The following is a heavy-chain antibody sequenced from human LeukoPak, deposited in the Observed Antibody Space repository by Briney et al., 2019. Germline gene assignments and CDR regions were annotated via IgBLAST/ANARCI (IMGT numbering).Heavy chain of an antibody. Sequence: ASVKVSCKASGYTFTSYGISWVRQAPGQGLEWMGWISAYNGNTNYAQKLQGRVTMTTDTSTSTAYMELRSLRSEDTAVYYCATVIRVIMAFDYWGQGTLVTVSS. CDR3: ATVIRVIMAFDY. V-gene: IGHV1-18*01. J-gene: IGHJ4*02. CDR2: ISAYNGNT. D-gene: IGHD3-10*01. CDR1: GYTFTSYG.